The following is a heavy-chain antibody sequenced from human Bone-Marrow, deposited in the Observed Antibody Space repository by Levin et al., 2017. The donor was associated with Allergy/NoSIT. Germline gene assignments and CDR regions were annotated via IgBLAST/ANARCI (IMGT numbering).Heavy chain of an antibody. V-gene: IGHV3-30*03. D-gene: IGHD5-18*01. Sequence: AGGSLRLSCAASGLTFSNCAFHWVRQAPGKGLEWLAVISYDGSNQLYADSVKGRFTISRDNSKNTLYLQMNSLRAEDTAVFYCARAGTAMSTGALDIWGQGTVVTVSS. J-gene: IGHJ3*02. CDR1: GLTFSNCA. CDR3: ARAGTAMSTGALDI. CDR2: ISYDGSNQ.